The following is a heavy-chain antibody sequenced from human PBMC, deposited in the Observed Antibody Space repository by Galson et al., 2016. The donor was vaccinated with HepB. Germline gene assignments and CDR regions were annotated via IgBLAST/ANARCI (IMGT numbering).Heavy chain of an antibody. CDR3: ATPGGRVTPY. Sequence: TLSLTCTVSGGSISRSGYYWGWIRQSPGKGLEWIGSIYYGGSTYYNPSLQSRVTISVDTSKNQFSLRLSSVTAADTAVYYCATPGGRVTPYWGQGTLVTVSA. CDR1: GGSISRSGYY. D-gene: IGHD4-23*01. J-gene: IGHJ4*02. V-gene: IGHV4-39*07. CDR2: IYYGGST.